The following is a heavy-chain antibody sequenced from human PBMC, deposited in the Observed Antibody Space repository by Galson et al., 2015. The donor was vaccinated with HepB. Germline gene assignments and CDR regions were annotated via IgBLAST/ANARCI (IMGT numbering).Heavy chain of an antibody. V-gene: IGHV1-18*04. D-gene: IGHD6-19*01. CDR2: ISAYNGNT. J-gene: IGHJ6*02. Sequence: SVKVSCKASGYTFTSYGISWVRQAPGQGLEWMGWISAYNGNTNYAQKLQGRVTMTTDTSTSTAYMELRSLRSDDTAVYYCARDQGHGSSGWYRDPNYYYYYGMDVWGQGTTVTVSS. CDR1: GYTFTSYG. CDR3: ARDQGHGSSGWYRDPNYYYYYGMDV.